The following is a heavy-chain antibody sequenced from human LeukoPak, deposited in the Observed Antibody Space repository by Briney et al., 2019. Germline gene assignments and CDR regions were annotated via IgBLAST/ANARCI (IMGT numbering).Heavy chain of an antibody. CDR1: SGSINIGGYY. CDR2: IYYSGSS. Sequence: PSQTLSLTCTVSSGSINIGGYYWSWIRQHPGKGLEWIGYIYYSGSSYYNPSLRSRVTISVDTSKNHFSLKLSSVTAADTAVYYCARNRDGYNSFDYWGQGTLVTVSS. V-gene: IGHV4-31*03. CDR3: ARNRDGYNSFDY. J-gene: IGHJ4*02. D-gene: IGHD5-24*01.